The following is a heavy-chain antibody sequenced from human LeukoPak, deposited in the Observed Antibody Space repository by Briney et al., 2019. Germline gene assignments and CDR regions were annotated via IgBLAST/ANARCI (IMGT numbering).Heavy chain of an antibody. CDR1: GGSISSSSYY. CDR3: ARHSPRYSSGWYGDYFDY. D-gene: IGHD6-19*01. CDR2: IYYSGST. J-gene: IGHJ4*02. V-gene: IGHV4-39*01. Sequence: SETLSLTCTVSGGSISSSSYYWGWIRQPPGKGLEWIGSIYYSGSTYYNPSLKSRVTISVDTSKNQFSLKLSSVTAADTAVYYCARHSPRYSSGWYGDYFDYWGQGTLATVSS.